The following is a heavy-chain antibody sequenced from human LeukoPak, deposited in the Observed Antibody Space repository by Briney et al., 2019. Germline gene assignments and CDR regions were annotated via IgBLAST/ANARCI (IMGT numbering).Heavy chain of an antibody. CDR3: SRTGNHCSSTSCYVY. CDR2: INHSGST. Sequence: SETLSLTCAVYGGCFSGYYWSWIRQPPGKGLEWIGEINHSGSTNYNPSLKSRVTISVDTSKNQFSLKLSSATATGRPVNECSRTGNHCSSTSCYVYWGQGTMVTVSS. J-gene: IGHJ4*02. V-gene: IGHV4-34*01. CDR1: GGCFSGYY. D-gene: IGHD2-2*01.